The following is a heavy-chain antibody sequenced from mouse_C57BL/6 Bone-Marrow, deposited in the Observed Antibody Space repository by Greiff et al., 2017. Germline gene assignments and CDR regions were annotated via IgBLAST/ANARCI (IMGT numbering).Heavy chain of an antibody. V-gene: IGHV1-64*01. CDR1: GYTFTSYW. CDR3: ARWGLRLPYYAMDY. J-gene: IGHJ4*01. D-gene: IGHD3-2*02. CDR2: IHPNSGST. Sequence: QVHVKQPGAELVKPGASVKLSCKASGYTFTSYWMHWVKQRPGQGLEWIGMIHPNSGSTNYNEKFKSKATLTVDKSSSTAYMQLSSLTSEDSAVYYCARWGLRLPYYAMDYWGQGTSVTVSS.